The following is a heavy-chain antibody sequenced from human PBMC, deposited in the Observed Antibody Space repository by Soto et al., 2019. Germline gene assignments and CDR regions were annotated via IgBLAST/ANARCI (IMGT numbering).Heavy chain of an antibody. Sequence: QVQLVQSGAEVKKPGASVKVSSKASGYAFTDYNINWVRQVTGQGLEWMGWMNPNNGNTGYAQKFQGRVTMTRNTSIRTAYMELSSLRSEDTAVYYCARGRGYCSGGSCLDWFDPWGQGTLVTVSS. CDR3: ARGRGYCSGGSCLDWFDP. J-gene: IGHJ5*02. V-gene: IGHV1-8*01. D-gene: IGHD2-15*01. CDR1: GYAFTDYN. CDR2: MNPNNGNT.